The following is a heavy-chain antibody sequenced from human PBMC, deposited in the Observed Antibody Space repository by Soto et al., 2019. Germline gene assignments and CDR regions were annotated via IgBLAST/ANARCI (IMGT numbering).Heavy chain of an antibody. V-gene: IGHV4-31*03. D-gene: IGHD6-13*01. Sequence: TLSLTCTVSGGSISSGGYYWSWIRQHPGKGLEWIGYIYYSGSTYYNPSLKSRVTISVDTSKNQFSLKLSSVTVADSAVYYCAASSSWAHNWFDPWGQGTLVTVSS. J-gene: IGHJ5*02. CDR3: AASSSWAHNWFDP. CDR2: IYYSGST. CDR1: GGSISSGGYY.